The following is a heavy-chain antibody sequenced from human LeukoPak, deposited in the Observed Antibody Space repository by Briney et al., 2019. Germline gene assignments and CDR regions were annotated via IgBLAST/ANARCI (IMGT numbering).Heavy chain of an antibody. CDR2: IYHSGST. V-gene: IGHV4-4*02. CDR1: GGSINSSNW. CDR3: ARLVGATLNAFDI. J-gene: IGHJ3*02. D-gene: IGHD1-26*01. Sequence: SGTLSLTCAVSGGSINSSNWWSWVRQPPGKGLEWIGEIYHSGSTNYNPSLKSRVTISADKSKNQFSLKLSSVTAADTAVYYCARLVGATLNAFDIWGQGTMVTVSS.